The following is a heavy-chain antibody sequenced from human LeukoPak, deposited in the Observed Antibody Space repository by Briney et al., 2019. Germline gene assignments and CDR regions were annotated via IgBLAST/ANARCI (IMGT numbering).Heavy chain of an antibody. CDR2: IHHSGHTSSGRT. CDR3: ARAGGYGLIDY. V-gene: IGHV4-38-2*02. J-gene: IGHJ4*02. D-gene: IGHD5-18*01. CDR1: GASMSNHY. Sequence: PSETLSLTCNVSGASMSNHYWVWIRQPPGKGLEWIGRIHHSGHTSSGRTYYNQSLKSRATLSLHPTKNQLSLKVCSMTAAYSAVYYCARAGGYGLIDYWGQGTRVTVSS.